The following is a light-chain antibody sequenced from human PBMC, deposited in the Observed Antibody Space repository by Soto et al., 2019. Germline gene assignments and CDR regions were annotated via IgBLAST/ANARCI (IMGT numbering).Light chain of an antibody. CDR2: AAS. J-gene: IGKJ1*01. V-gene: IGKV1-39*01. CDR3: QESYSALWGT. Sequence: DLQLTQSPSSRSASVGDRVTITCRASQSISSYLNWYQQKPRKAHKLLIYAASSLQTGVPSTFSGSGSGTDFTLTISSLQPEDFATYYCQESYSALWGTFGQGTKVDIK. CDR1: QSISSY.